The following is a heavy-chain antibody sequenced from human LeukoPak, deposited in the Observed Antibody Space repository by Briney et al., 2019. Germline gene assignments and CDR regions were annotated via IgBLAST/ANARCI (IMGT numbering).Heavy chain of an antibody. CDR3: ARDYGDYVGAFDI. CDR1: GYSFTSYW. CDR2: IYPGDSDT. Sequence: GESLKISCKGAGYSFTSYWIDWVRQMPGKGLEWMGIIYPGDSDTRYSPSFQGQVTISADKSINTAYLQWSSLKASDTAMYYCARDYGDYVGAFDIWGQGTMVTVSS. D-gene: IGHD4-17*01. J-gene: IGHJ3*02. V-gene: IGHV5-51*01.